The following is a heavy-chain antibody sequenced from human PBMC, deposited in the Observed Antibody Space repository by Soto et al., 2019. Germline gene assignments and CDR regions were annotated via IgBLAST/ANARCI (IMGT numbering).Heavy chain of an antibody. CDR1: EDTFRNYA. CDR2: IIPIFGTA. J-gene: IGHJ2*01. V-gene: IGHV1-69*06. CDR3: ASTKYDSISYYDWYLGL. Sequence: QVELVQSGAEVKKPGSSVKVSCQASEDTFRNYAISWVRQAPGQGLEWMGGIIPIFGTANYAQKFQGRVTIAADTSANTVYLELSRLRSEDRSVYYCASTKYDSISYYDWYLGLWGRGTLVTVSS. D-gene: IGHD3-22*01.